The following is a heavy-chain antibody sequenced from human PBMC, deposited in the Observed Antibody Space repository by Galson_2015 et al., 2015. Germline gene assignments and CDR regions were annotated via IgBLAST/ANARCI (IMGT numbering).Heavy chain of an antibody. J-gene: IGHJ4*02. D-gene: IGHD6-19*01. CDR3: ARLPIAVTGSWMYYFDY. Sequence: ETLSLTCTVSGGSVRSYHWSWLRQPPGKGLEWIGYIYYGRNTNYNHSLKSRVTMSLDTAKNQFSLKLSSVTAADTAVYYCARLPIAVTGSWMYYFDYWGQGTLVTVSS. CDR2: IYYGRNT. CDR1: GGSVRSYH. V-gene: IGHV4-59*02.